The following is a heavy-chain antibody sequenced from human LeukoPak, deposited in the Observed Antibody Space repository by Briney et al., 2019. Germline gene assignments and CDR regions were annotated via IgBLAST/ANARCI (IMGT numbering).Heavy chain of an antibody. CDR1: GGSISSSSYY. Sequence: PSETLSLTCTVSGGSISSSSYYWGWIRQPPGKGLEWIGSLYHSGSTYYSPSLKSRITISLDTSKNQFSLKLSSVTAADTAVYYCARDSFNYYDSSGYYGAFDIWGQGTMVTVSS. V-gene: IGHV4-39*07. D-gene: IGHD3-22*01. J-gene: IGHJ3*02. CDR2: LYHSGST. CDR3: ARDSFNYYDSSGYYGAFDI.